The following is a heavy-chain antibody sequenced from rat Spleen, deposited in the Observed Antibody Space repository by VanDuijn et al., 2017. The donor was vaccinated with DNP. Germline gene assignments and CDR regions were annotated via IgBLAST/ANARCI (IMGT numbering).Heavy chain of an antibody. Sequence: QVQLKESGPGLVQPSQTLSLTCTVSGFSLTSYNVHWVRQPTGKGLAWMGVIWTGGSTDYNSALKSRLSISRDTSKSQVFLKMNSLQTEDIATYYCARDLHIWGQGVMVTVSS. J-gene: IGHJ2*01. V-gene: IGHV2-30*01. CDR1: GFSLTSYN. CDR2: IWTGGST. CDR3: ARDLHI. D-gene: IGHD3-2*01.